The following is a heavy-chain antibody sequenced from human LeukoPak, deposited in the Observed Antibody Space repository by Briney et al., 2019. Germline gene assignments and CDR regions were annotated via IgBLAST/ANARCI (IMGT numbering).Heavy chain of an antibody. CDR2: ISTDGSYK. Sequence: PGKSLRLSCAVSGFTFSSFPFHWVRQAPGKGLEWVAAISTDGSYKYHGDSVKGRFTISRDNPMNTLYLQMNGLRPGDTAVYYCARSLIPGRWYFDLWGRGTLVTVSS. CDR3: ARSLIPGRWYFDL. J-gene: IGHJ2*01. CDR1: GFTFSSFP. D-gene: IGHD3-16*01. V-gene: IGHV3-30*04.